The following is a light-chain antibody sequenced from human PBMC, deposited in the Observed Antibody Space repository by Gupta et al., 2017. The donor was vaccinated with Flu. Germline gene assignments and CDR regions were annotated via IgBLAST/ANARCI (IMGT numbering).Light chain of an antibody. J-gene: IGLJ1*01. CDR3: SSYTSSSTLV. CDR2: EVS. V-gene: IGLV2-14*01. CDR1: SSDVGGYNY. Sequence: QSALTQPASVSGSPGQSITISCTGTSSDVGGYNYVSWYQQHPGKAPKLMIYEVSNRPSGVSTRFSGSKSGNTASLTISGLQAEDEADYYCSSYTSSSTLVFGTGTKVTGL.